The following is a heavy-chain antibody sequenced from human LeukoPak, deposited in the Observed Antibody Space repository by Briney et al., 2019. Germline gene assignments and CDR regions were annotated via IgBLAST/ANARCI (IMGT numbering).Heavy chain of an antibody. Sequence: SETLSLTCAVYGGSFSGYYWSWIRQPPGKGLEWIGEINHSGSTNYNPSLKSRVTISVDTSKNQFSLKLSSVTAADTAVYYCARARGSAGGFDPWGQGTLVTVSS. CDR1: GGSFSGYY. J-gene: IGHJ5*02. V-gene: IGHV4-34*01. CDR2: INHSGST. CDR3: ARARGSAGGFDP. D-gene: IGHD3-16*01.